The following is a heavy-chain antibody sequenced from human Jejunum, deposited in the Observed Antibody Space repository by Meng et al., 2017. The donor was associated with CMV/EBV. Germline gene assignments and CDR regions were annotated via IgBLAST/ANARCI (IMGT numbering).Heavy chain of an antibody. Sequence: TMNWVRKAPGKGLEWVSSISSSSSSRNYAGSVKGRFTISRDNAGNSLDLQMNSLRAEDTAVYYCARGAVDCSSTSCFSGFFDLWGQGTLVTVSS. CDR3: ARGAVDCSSTSCFSGFFDL. D-gene: IGHD2-2*01. V-gene: IGHV3-21*06. J-gene: IGHJ4*02. CDR1: T. CDR2: ISSSSSSR.